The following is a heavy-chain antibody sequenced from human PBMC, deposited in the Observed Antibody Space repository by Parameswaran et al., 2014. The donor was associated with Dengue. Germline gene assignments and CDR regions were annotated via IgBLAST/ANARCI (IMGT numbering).Heavy chain of an antibody. D-gene: IGHD2-21*02. CDR1: GFTFSTYD. Sequence: GESLKISCAASGFTFSTYDMNWVRQAPGKGLEWLSYISSSGSTIYYADSVKGRFTISRDDAKNSLHLQMNSLRAEDTATYYCARDRPVGADVVTAILPYYSYYYIDVWGKGTTVTVSS. V-gene: IGHV3-48*03. J-gene: IGHJ6*03. CDR2: ISSSGSTI. CDR3: ARDRPVGADVVTAILPYYSYYYIDV.